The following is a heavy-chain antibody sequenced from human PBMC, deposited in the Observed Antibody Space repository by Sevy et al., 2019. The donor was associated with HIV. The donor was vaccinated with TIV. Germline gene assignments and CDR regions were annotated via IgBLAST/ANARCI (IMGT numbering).Heavy chain of an antibody. D-gene: IGHD2-21*01. CDR2: ILHTGKT. V-gene: IGHV4-39*01. Sequence: SETLSLTCTVSGGSIISSTYYWDWIRQPPGKGLEWIGNILHTGKTYYIPSLRSRVTMSVDTSKNQFSLNLNSVTAADTAVYYCAIHPANSNEFEYWGRGTLVTVSS. CDR1: GGSIISSTYY. CDR3: AIHPANSNEFEY. J-gene: IGHJ4*02.